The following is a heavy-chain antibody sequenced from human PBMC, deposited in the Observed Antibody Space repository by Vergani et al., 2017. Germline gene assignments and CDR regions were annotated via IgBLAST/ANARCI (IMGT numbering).Heavy chain of an antibody. CDR1: GFTFSSYA. Sequence: EVRLLESGGGLVQPGGSLRLSCAASGFTFSSYAMSWVRQAPGKGLEWVSAISGSGGFTYYADSVKGRFTISRDNSKNTMFLQMNNLRAEDTAVYYCAKDNVPGYYDSSGYCDYWGQGTLVTVSS. CDR2: ISGSGGFT. D-gene: IGHD3-22*01. CDR3: AKDNVPGYYDSSGYCDY. J-gene: IGHJ4*02. V-gene: IGHV3-23*01.